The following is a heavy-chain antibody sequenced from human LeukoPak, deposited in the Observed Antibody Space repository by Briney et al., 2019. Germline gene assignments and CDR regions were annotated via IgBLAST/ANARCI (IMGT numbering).Heavy chain of an antibody. J-gene: IGHJ6*02. V-gene: IGHV4-34*01. D-gene: IGHD6-19*01. CDR2: NHSGST. Sequence: NHSGSTNYNPSLKSRVTISVDTSKNQFSLKLSSVTAADTAVYYCARLIAVAGRNYYGMDVWGQGTTVTVSS. CDR3: ARLIAVAGRNYYGMDV.